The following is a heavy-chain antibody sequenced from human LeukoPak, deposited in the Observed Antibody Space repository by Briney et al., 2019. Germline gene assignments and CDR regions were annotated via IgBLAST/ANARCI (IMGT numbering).Heavy chain of an antibody. CDR2: IKSKTDGGTT. Sequence: GGSLRLSCAASGFTFSNAWMSWVRQAPGKGLEWVGRIKSKTDGGTTDYAAPVEGRFTISRDDSKDTVYLQMNSLKTEDTAVYYCATRIMITFGGVIVYYYFDYWGQGTLVTVSS. D-gene: IGHD3-16*02. CDR1: GFTFSNAW. V-gene: IGHV3-15*01. J-gene: IGHJ4*02. CDR3: ATRIMITFGGVIVYYYFDY.